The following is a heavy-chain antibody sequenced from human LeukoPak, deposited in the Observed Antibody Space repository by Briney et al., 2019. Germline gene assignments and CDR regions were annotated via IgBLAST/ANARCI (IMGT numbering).Heavy chain of an antibody. J-gene: IGHJ4*02. CDR1: CYTFTSYG. CDR3: ARVDTAMVQ. CDR2: IIPIFGTA. D-gene: IGHD5-18*01. Sequence: SVKVFCKASCYTFTSYGISWVRQAPGQGLEWMGGIIPIFGTANYAQKFQGRVTITADESTSTAYMELSSLRSDDTAVYYCARVDTAMVQWGQGTLVTVSS. V-gene: IGHV1-69*13.